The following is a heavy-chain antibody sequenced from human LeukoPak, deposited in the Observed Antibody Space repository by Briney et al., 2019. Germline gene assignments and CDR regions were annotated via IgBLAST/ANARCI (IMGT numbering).Heavy chain of an antibody. CDR1: GGSISSYY. CDR2: IYYSGST. CDR3: ARDRFLEWLPPGAFDI. Sequence: SETLSLTCTVSGGSISSYYWSWIRQPPGKGLEWIGYIYYSGSTNCNPSLKSRVTISVDTSKNQFSLKLSSVTAADTAVYYCARDRFLEWLPPGAFDIWGQGTMVTVSS. V-gene: IGHV4-59*12. D-gene: IGHD3-3*01. J-gene: IGHJ3*02.